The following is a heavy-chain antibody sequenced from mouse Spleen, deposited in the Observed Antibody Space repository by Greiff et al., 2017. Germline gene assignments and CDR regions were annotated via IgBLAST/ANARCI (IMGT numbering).Heavy chain of an antibody. CDR1: GYTFTDYY. CDR3: ARRRPYYYGSSSYWYFDV. Sequence: VQLQQSGPVLVKPGASVKMSCKASGYTFTDYYMNWVKQSHGKSLEWIGVINPYNGGTSYNQKFKGKATLTVDKSSSTAYMELNSLTSEDSAVYYCARRRPYYYGSSSYWYFDVWGTGTTVTVSS. J-gene: IGHJ1*03. V-gene: IGHV1-19*01. CDR2: INPYNGGT. D-gene: IGHD1-1*01.